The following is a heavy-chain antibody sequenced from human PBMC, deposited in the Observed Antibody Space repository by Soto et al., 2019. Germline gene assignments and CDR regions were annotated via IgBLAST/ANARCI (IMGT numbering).Heavy chain of an antibody. CDR1: GFTFSSYW. J-gene: IGHJ2*01. V-gene: IGHV3-74*01. CDR2: INSDGSST. Sequence: EVQLVESGGGLVQPGGSLRLSCAASGFTFSSYWMHWVRQAPGKGLVWVSRINSDGSSTNYADSVKGRFTISRANAKNTLYLQMNSLSAEDTAVYYGARGGSLNWYFDLWGRGTLVTVSS. CDR3: ARGGSLNWYFDL. D-gene: IGHD1-26*01.